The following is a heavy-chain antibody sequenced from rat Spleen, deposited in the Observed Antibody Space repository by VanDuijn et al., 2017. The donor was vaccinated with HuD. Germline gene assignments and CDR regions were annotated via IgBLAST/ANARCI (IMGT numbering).Heavy chain of an antibody. CDR1: GFTFSNYD. V-gene: IGHV5S13*01. CDR2: INIGGGDT. CDR3: ARLGITLGAGHWFAY. J-gene: IGHJ3*01. D-gene: IGHD1-2*01. Sequence: EVQLVESGGGLVQPGGSLKLSCAASGFTFSNYDMAWVRQAPTKGLEWVAFINIGGGDTFYRDSVKGRFTISRDNAKNTQYLQMDSLRSEDTATYYCARLGITLGAGHWFAYWGQGTLVTVSS.